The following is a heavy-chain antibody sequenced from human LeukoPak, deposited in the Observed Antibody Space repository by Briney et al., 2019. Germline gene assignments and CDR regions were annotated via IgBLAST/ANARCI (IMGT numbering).Heavy chain of an antibody. J-gene: IGHJ4*02. D-gene: IGHD6-13*01. CDR3: ARGRKRGAAAGPVFDY. CDR2: INHSGST. V-gene: IGHV4-34*01. CDR1: GGSFSGYY. Sequence: NSSETLSLTCAVYGGSFSGYYWSWIRQPPGKGLEWIGEINHSGSTNYNPSLKSRVTISVDTSKNQFSLKLSSVTAADTAVYHCARGRKRGAAAGPVFDYWGQGTLVTVSS.